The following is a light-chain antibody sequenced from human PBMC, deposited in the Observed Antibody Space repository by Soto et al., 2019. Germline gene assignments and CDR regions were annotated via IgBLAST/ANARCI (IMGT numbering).Light chain of an antibody. Sequence: QSVLTQPPSVSGAPGQRVTISCTGSSSNIGAGYDVHWYQQLPGTAPKLLIYGNSNRPSGVPDRFSGSKSGTSASLAITGLQAEHEVDYYCQSYDSSLSGSVFGGGTKLTVL. CDR3: QSYDSSLSGSV. V-gene: IGLV1-40*01. CDR1: SSNIGAGYD. J-gene: IGLJ3*02. CDR2: GNS.